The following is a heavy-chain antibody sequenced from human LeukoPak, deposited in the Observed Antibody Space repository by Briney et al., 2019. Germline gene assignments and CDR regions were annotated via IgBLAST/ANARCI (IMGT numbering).Heavy chain of an antibody. CDR3: ARGLVLPDY. CDR2: IYYSGST. D-gene: IGHD6-13*01. J-gene: IGHJ4*02. CDR1: GGSISSSSYY. Sequence: SETLSLTCTVSGGSISSSSYYWGWIRPPPGKGLEWIGSIYYSGSTYYNPSLKSRVTISVDTSKNQFSLKLSSVTAADTAVYYCARGLVLPDYWGQGTLVTVSS. V-gene: IGHV4-39*01.